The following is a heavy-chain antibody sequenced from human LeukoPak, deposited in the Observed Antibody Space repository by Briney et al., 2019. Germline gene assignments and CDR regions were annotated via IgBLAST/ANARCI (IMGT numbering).Heavy chain of an antibody. CDR2: IKQDGSEK. V-gene: IGHV3-7*01. J-gene: IGHJ6*03. D-gene: IGHD3-3*01. CDR1: GFTFSSYW. Sequence: PGGSLRLSCAASGFTFSSYWMSWVRQAPGKGLEWVANIKQDGSEKYYVDSVKGRFTISRDNAKNSLYLQMNSLRAEDTAVYYCARDRLLEDREYNYYYYMDVWGKGTTVTVSS. CDR3: ARDRLLEDREYNYYYYMDV.